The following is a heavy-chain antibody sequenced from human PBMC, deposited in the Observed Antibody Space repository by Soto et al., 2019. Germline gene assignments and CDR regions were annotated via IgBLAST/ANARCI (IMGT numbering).Heavy chain of an antibody. Sequence: SETLSLTCTVSGGSISSTSYYWGWIRQPPGRGLEWIGSIYYSGTTFYNPSLKSRVTIFVDTSKNQFSLKLSSVTAADTAVYYCARRGRYGDFGRYFDYWGQGTLVTVSS. V-gene: IGHV4-39*01. CDR1: GGSISSTSYY. CDR3: ARRGRYGDFGRYFDY. D-gene: IGHD4-17*01. CDR2: IYYSGTT. J-gene: IGHJ4*02.